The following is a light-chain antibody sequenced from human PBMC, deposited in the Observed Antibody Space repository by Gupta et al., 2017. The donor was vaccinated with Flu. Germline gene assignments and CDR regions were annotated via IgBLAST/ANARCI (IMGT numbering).Light chain of an antibody. V-gene: IGLV1-44*01. CDR3: AACDDSLGGWV. Sequence: SSSNIGSNTVNLYQQQPGTAPKVLIYINNQRPSGVPDRFSGSKSGTSASLAITGLQSDDEADYLCAACDDSLGGWVFGGGTRLTVL. CDR1: SSNIGSNT. J-gene: IGLJ3*02. CDR2: INN.